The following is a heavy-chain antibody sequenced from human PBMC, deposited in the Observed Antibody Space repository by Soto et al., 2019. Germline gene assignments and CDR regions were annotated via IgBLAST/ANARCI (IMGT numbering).Heavy chain of an antibody. CDR3: ARLENPTRVATIYYYYYMDV. J-gene: IGHJ6*03. Sequence: SETLSLTCTVSGGSISSYYWSWIWQPPGKGLEWIGYIYYSGSTNYNPSLKSRVTISVDTSKNQFSLKLSSVTAADTAVYYCARLENPTRVATIYYYYYMDVWGKGTTVTVSS. CDR2: IYYSGST. CDR1: GGSISSYY. D-gene: IGHD5-12*01. V-gene: IGHV4-59*08.